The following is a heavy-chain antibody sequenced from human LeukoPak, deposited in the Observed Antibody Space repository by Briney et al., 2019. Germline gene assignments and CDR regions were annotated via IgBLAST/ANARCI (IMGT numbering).Heavy chain of an antibody. CDR1: GFSFSSYG. Sequence: GGTLRLSCAASGFSFSSYGISWVRQAPGKGLEWVSTINTSGGTTYYADSVKGRFTISRDNAKNSLYLQMNSLRAEDTAVYYCAREGYHADFDYWGQGTLVTVSS. D-gene: IGHD5-12*01. CDR2: INTSGGTT. CDR3: AREGYHADFDY. J-gene: IGHJ4*02. V-gene: IGHV3-48*04.